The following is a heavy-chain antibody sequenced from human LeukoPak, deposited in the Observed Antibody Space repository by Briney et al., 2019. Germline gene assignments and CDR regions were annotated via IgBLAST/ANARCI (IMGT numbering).Heavy chain of an antibody. J-gene: IGHJ4*02. CDR3: ARGKDNWNYVWIY. CDR1: GGSCSGYY. D-gene: IGHD1-7*01. CDR2: INHSGST. V-gene: IGHV4-34*01. Sequence: KPSETLSLTCAVYGGSCSGYYWRWTRHPPGGGRVGIGEINHSGSTNYNPSLTSRVTISVDTSKNQFSLKLSSVTAADTAVYYCARGKDNWNYVWIYWGQGTLVTVSS.